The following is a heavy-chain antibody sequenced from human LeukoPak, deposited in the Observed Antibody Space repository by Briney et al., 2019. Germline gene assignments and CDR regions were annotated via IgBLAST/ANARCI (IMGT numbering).Heavy chain of an antibody. V-gene: IGHV3-23*01. J-gene: IGHJ4*02. CDR2: ISGGGSGI. CDR3: ARGLEY. Sequence: GGSLRLSCAPSGFTFSSYAMSWVRQAPGKGLEWVSGISGGGSGIYYTDSVKGRFTISRDNSKNTLNLQMNSLRVEDTAMYYCARGLEYWGQGALVTVSS. CDR1: GFTFSSYA.